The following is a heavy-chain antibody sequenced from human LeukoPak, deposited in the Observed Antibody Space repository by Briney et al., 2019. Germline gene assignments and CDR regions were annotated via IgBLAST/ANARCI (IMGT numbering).Heavy chain of an antibody. CDR3: ARGRSGLAAAGTYDY. CDR2: INPNSGRT. CDR1: GYTFTSSD. J-gene: IGHJ4*02. D-gene: IGHD6-13*01. V-gene: IGHV1-8*01. Sequence: ASVKVSCKTSGYTFTSSDIIWVRQAAGQGLEWMGWINPNSGRTGYAQKFQGRVTMTSDTSIRTAYMELRSLRFDDTAVYYCARGRSGLAAAGTYDYWGQGTLITVSS.